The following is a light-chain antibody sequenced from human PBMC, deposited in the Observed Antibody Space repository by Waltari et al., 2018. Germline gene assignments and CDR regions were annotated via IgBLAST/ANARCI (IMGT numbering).Light chain of an antibody. J-gene: IGLJ2*01. CDR2: DVS. Sequence: QAALTQPPSVSKSLGQSVTISCAGASSDIGSYDDVYWYKQFPGTAPRLLIYDVSKRPSGVAGRISGSKSGNTASLTISGLQAEDEADYYCCSYRSGHTFLFGGGTRLTVL. V-gene: IGLV2-18*02. CDR3: CSYRSGHTFL. CDR1: SSDIGSYDD.